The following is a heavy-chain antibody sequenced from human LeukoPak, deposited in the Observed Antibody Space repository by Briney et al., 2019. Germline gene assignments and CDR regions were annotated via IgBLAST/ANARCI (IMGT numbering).Heavy chain of an antibody. Sequence: PSQTLSLTCTVSGGSISSGDYYSSWIRQPPGKGLEWIGYIYYSGSTYYNLSLKSRLTISVDTSKNQFSLKLSSVTAADTAVYYCARVKYTTRPFDYWGQGTLVTVSS. CDR3: ARVKYTTRPFDY. V-gene: IGHV4-30-4*08. D-gene: IGHD1-1*01. CDR1: GGSISSGDYY. CDR2: IYYSGST. J-gene: IGHJ4*02.